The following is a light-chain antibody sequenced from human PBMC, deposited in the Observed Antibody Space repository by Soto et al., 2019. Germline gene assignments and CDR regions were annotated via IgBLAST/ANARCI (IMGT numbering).Light chain of an antibody. CDR2: DVS. CDR1: SSDVGGYNY. CDR3: SSYTSSSTVV. V-gene: IGLV2-14*01. J-gene: IGLJ2*01. Sequence: QSALTQPASVSGSPGQSITISCTGTSSDVGGYNYVSWYHQHPGEAPKLMIYDVSDRPSGVSNRFSGSKSGNTASLTISGLQAEDEGDYYCSSYTSSSTVVFGGGTKVTVL.